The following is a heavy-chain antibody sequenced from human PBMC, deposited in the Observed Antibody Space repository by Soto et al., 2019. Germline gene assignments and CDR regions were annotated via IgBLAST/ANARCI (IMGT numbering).Heavy chain of an antibody. D-gene: IGHD3-3*01. V-gene: IGHV3-7*01. CDR1: GFTFSSYW. CDR3: ARKNYAFWPGDAFDI. Sequence: EVQLVESGGGLVQPGGSLRLSCAASGFTFSSYWMSWVRQAPGKGLEWVANIKQDGSEKYYVDSVKGRFTISRDNAXXSLYLQMNSLRAEDTAVYYCARKNYAFWPGDAFDIWGQGTMVTVSS. CDR2: IKQDGSEK. J-gene: IGHJ3*02.